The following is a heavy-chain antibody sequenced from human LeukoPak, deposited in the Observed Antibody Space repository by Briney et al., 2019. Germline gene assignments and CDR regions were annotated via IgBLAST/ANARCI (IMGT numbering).Heavy chain of an antibody. CDR2: IKQDGSEK. J-gene: IGHJ4*02. V-gene: IGHV3-7*01. Sequence: GGPLRLSCAASGFTFSTYWMSWVRQAPGKGLEWVANIKQDGSEKYYVDSVKGRFTISRGNAKNLLYLQMNSLRAEDTAVYYCARVYSSSSGRALDYWGQGTLVTVSS. CDR3: ARVYSSSSGRALDY. CDR1: GFTFSTYW. D-gene: IGHD6-6*01.